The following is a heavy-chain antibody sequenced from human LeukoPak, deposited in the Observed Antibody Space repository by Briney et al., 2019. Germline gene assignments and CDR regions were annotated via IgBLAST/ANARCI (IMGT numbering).Heavy chain of an antibody. CDR3: AIAHAAVARSPFFDY. D-gene: IGHD2-15*01. Sequence: SETLSPTCAVYGGSFSGYYWSWIRQPPGKGLEWVGAINNSGSTNNNPSLKSQVPIPVDTTKNQCSLKLSSVTAADSAVYCGAIAHAAVARSPFFDYWGEGTLVTVSS. J-gene: IGHJ4*02. CDR2: INNSGST. V-gene: IGHV4-34*01. CDR1: GGSFSGYY.